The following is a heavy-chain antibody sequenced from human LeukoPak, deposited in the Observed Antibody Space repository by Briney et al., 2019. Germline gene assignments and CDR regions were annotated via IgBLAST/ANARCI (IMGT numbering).Heavy chain of an antibody. J-gene: IGHJ4*02. Sequence: GGSLRLSCAASGFTFSSYSMNWVRQAPGKGLEWVSYISSSSSTIYYADSVKGRFTISRDNAKNSLYLQMNSLRAEDTAVYYCAREYYYDSSAQGYWGQGTLVTVSS. CDR1: GFTFSSYS. D-gene: IGHD3-22*01. CDR3: AREYYYDSSAQGY. CDR2: ISSSSSTI. V-gene: IGHV3-48*01.